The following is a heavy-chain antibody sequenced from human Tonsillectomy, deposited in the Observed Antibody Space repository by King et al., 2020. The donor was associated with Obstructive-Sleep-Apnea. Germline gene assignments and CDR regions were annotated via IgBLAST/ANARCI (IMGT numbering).Heavy chain of an antibody. Sequence: VQLVESGAEVKKPGASVKVSCKASGYTFTSYGLSWVRQAPGQGLEWMGWISAYNGNTNYAQKLQGRVTMTTETATRTAYMELRSLSSDDTAVYYCARDRADYYDSSGYYDYWGQGTLVTVSS. CDR1: GYTFTSYG. V-gene: IGHV1-18*01. J-gene: IGHJ4*02. CDR2: ISAYNGNT. CDR3: ARDRADYYDSSGYYDY. D-gene: IGHD3-22*01.